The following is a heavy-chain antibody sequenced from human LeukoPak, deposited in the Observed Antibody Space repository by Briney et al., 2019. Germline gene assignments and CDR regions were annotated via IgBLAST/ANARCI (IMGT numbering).Heavy chain of an antibody. J-gene: IGHJ6*02. CDR3: ARDRAFLEWGIMDV. CDR1: GFTFSDYY. Sequence: AGSLRLSCAASGFTFSDYYMSWIRQAPGKGLEWVSYISSSGSTIYYADSVKGRFTISRDNAKNSLYLQMNSMTAEDTAVYYCARDRAFLEWGIMDVWGQGTTVTVSS. D-gene: IGHD3-3*02. CDR2: ISSSGSTI. V-gene: IGHV3-11*01.